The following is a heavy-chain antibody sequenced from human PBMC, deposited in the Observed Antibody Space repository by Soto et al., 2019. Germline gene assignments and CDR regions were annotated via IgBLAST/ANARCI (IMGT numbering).Heavy chain of an antibody. CDR2: INPNSGGT. CDR3: ARAVNYYDSSGYSNWFDP. Sequence: ASVKVSRKASGYTFTGYYMHWVRQAPGQGLEWMGWINPNSGGTNYAQKLQGRVTMTTDTSTSTAYMELRSLRSDDTAVYYCARAVNYYDSSGYSNWFDPWGQGTLVTVSS. D-gene: IGHD3-22*01. CDR1: GYTFTGYY. J-gene: IGHJ5*02. V-gene: IGHV1-2*02.